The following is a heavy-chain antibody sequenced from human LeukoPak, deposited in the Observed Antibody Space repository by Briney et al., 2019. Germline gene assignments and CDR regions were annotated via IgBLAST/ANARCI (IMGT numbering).Heavy chain of an antibody. J-gene: IGHJ5*02. D-gene: IGHD2-2*03. V-gene: IGHV4-34*01. CDR2: INHSGST. Sequence: SETLSLTCAVYGGSFSGYYWSWIRQPPGKGLEWIGEINHSGSTNYNPSLKSRVTISVDTSKNRFSLKLSSVTAADTAVYYCARHRGYCSSTSCSYNWFDPWGQGTLVTVSS. CDR3: ARHRGYCSSTSCSYNWFDP. CDR1: GGSFSGYY.